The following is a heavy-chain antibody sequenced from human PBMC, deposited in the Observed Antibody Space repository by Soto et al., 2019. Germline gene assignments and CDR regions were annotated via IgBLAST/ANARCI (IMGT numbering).Heavy chain of an antibody. V-gene: IGHV1-46*01. CDR2: INPSGGST. D-gene: IGHD2-15*01. J-gene: IGHJ4*02. Sequence: VASVKVSCKASGYTFTSYFMHWVRQAPGQGLEWMGIINPSGGSTSYAQKFQGRVTMTRDTSTSTVYMELSSLRSEDTAVYYCARVLCIRGGRYGTDYWGPGTLVTLSS. CDR3: ARVLCIRGGRYGTDY. CDR1: GYTFTSYF.